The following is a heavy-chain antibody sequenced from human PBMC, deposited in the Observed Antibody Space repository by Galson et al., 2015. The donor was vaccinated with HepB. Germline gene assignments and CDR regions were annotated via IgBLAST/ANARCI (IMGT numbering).Heavy chain of an antibody. D-gene: IGHD6-13*01. V-gene: IGHV3-30*03. CDR3: ATGFPLAAAGYYFDY. CDR2: IPFDGSYR. J-gene: IGHJ4*02. Sequence: SLRLSCAASGCPFSAYGIHWVRQAPGKGLEWVAVIPFDGSYRNYADSVRGRFTISRDNSQNMAYLQMNGLRSDDTAVYYCATGFPLAAAGYYFDYWGQGTKVTVST. CDR1: GCPFSAYG.